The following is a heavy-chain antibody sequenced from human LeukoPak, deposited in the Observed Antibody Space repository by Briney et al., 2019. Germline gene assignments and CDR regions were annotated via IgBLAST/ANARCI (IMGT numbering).Heavy chain of an antibody. V-gene: IGHV3-20*04. CDR2: INWNGGST. Sequence: PGGSLRLSCAASGFTFDDYGMSWVRQAPGKGLEWVSGINWNGGSTGYADSVKGRFTISRDNAKNSLYLQMNSLRAEDTALYYCARVARAKTYYDFWSGYYTNAFDIWGQGTMVTVSS. D-gene: IGHD3-3*01. J-gene: IGHJ3*02. CDR3: ARVARAKTYYDFWSGYYTNAFDI. CDR1: GFTFDDYG.